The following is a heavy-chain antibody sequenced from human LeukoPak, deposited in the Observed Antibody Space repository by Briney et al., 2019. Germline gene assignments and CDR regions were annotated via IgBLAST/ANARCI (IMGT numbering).Heavy chain of an antibody. D-gene: IGHD3-16*01. J-gene: IGHJ5*02. Sequence: PSETLSLTCTVSGGSISSSSYYWGWIRQTPGKGLEWIGSIYSSGSTYYNPSLKSRVTMSVDTSKNQFSLKLSSVTAADTAVYYCARDKANYFWGRQYNWFDPWGQGTLVTVSS. CDR1: GGSISSSSYY. CDR3: ARDKANYFWGRQYNWFDP. CDR2: IYSSGST. V-gene: IGHV4-39*07.